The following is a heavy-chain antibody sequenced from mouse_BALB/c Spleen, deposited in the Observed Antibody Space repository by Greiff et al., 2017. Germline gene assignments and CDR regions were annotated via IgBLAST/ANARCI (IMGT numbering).Heavy chain of an antibody. J-gene: IGHJ3*01. V-gene: IGHV5-6*01. D-gene: IGHD4-1*01. CDR2: ISSGGSYT. CDR1: GFTFSSYD. Sequence: EVKLVESGGDLVKPGGSLKLSCAASGFTFSSYDMSWVRQTPDKRLEWVATISSGGSYTYYPDSVKGRFTISRDNAKNTLYLQMSSLKSEDTAMYYCARHRDWDSWFAYWGQGTLVTVSA. CDR3: ARHRDWDSWFAY.